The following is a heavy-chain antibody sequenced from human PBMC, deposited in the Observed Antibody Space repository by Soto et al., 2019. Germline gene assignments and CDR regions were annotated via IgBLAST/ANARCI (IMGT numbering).Heavy chain of an antibody. CDR1: GFTFSSYS. Sequence: PGGSLRLSCAASGFTFSSYSMNWVRQAPGKGLEWVSYISSSSSTIYYADSVKGRFTISRDNAKNTLYLQMNSLRAEDTAVYYCAKEVRSMIVLVITSFDYRGQGTLVTVSS. V-gene: IGHV3-48*01. J-gene: IGHJ4*02. CDR3: AKEVRSMIVLVITSFDY. D-gene: IGHD3-22*01. CDR2: ISSSSSTI.